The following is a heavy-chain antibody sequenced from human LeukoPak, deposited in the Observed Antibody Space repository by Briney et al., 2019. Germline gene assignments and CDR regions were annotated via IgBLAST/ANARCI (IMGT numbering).Heavy chain of an antibody. Sequence: GGSLRLSCAAPGFTFSDYYMSWIRQAPGKGLEWVSYISSSGSTIYYADSVKGRFTISRDNAKNTLYLQMNSLRAEDTAVYYCAKVKTGYLYDAPDYWGQGTLVTVSS. D-gene: IGHD3-9*01. V-gene: IGHV3-11*01. J-gene: IGHJ4*02. CDR3: AKVKTGYLYDAPDY. CDR2: ISSSGSTI. CDR1: GFTFSDYY.